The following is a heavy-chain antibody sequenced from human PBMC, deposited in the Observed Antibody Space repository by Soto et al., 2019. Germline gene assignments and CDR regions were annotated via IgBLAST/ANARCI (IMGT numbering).Heavy chain of an antibody. Sequence: EGQLVVSGGGLVEPGGSLRLSCAASGFIFSSSDMTWVRQAPGKGLEYVSSINYNGVYSFYAEAAKGRFVIYRDNAKNSLFLQMNSLTAEDTAVYFCARKSNSDMSGYDYFDYWGQGTLVIVSS. CDR3: ARKSNSDMSGYDYFDY. CDR2: INYNGVYS. J-gene: IGHJ4*02. D-gene: IGHD3-22*01. V-gene: IGHV3-21*06. CDR1: GFIFSSSD.